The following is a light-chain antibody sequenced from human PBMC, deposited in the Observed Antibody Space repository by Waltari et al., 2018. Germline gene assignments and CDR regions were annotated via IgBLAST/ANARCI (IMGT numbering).Light chain of an antibody. V-gene: IGKV1-5*03. Sequence: DIQMTQSPSIVSASVGDTITITCRASQNIDSWLARYQQKPGKAPNLLIHTTSSLQRGAPSTFSGSGAGTEFTLTIRDLHPDDVATYFCQHYREYPWAFGQGTKVEF. CDR1: QNIDSW. CDR3: QHYREYPWA. J-gene: IGKJ1*01. CDR2: TTS.